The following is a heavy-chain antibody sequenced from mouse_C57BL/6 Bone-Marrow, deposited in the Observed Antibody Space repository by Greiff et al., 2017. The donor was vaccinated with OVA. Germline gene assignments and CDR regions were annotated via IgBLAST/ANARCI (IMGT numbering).Heavy chain of an antibody. D-gene: IGHD2-4*01. CDR3: ESSEGLPYFDY. J-gene: IGHJ2*01. CDR1: GYTFTSYW. CDR2: IDPSDSYT. Sequence: VQLQQPGAELVMPGASVKLSCKASGYTFTSYWMHWVKQRPGQGLEWIGEIDPSDSYTNYNQKFKGKSTLTVDKSSCTAYMQLSSLTSEDSAVYYCESSEGLPYFDYWCQGTTLTVTS. V-gene: IGHV1-69*01.